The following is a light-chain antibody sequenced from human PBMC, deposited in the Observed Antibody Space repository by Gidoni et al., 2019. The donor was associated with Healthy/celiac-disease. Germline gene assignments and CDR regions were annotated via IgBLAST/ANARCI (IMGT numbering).Light chain of an antibody. CDR1: QSISSY. J-gene: IGKJ1*01. V-gene: IGKV1-39*01. Sequence: DIQMTQSPSSLSASVGDRVTITFRASQSISSYLNWYQQKPGKAPKLLIYAASSLQSGVPSRFSGSGSGTDFTLTISSLQPEDFATYYCQQSYSTETFGQGTKVEIK. CDR2: AAS. CDR3: QQSYSTET.